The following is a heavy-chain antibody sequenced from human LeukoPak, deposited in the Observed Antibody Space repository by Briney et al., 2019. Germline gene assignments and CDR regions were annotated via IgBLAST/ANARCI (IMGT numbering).Heavy chain of an antibody. Sequence: ASVKVSCKASGYTFTSYDINWVRQATGQGLEWMGWMNPNSGNTGYAQKFQGRVTITRNTSISTAYMELSSLRSGDTAVYYCARGRGRYYDFWSGYSPSIYWFDPWGQGTLVTVSS. CDR2: MNPNSGNT. J-gene: IGHJ5*02. CDR1: GYTFTSYD. CDR3: ARGRGRYYDFWSGYSPSIYWFDP. D-gene: IGHD3-3*01. V-gene: IGHV1-8*03.